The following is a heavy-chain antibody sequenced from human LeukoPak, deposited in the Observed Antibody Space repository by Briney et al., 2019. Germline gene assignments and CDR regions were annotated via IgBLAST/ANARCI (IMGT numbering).Heavy chain of an antibody. CDR1: GGSFSGYY. J-gene: IGHJ6*02. V-gene: IGHV4-34*01. CDR2: INHSGST. Sequence: SETLSLTCAVYGGSFSGYYWSWIRQPPGKGLEWIGEINHSGSTNYNPSLKSRVTISVDTSKNQFSLKLSSVTAADTAVYYCAGHRQALSGYYYYGMDVWGQGTTVTVSS. CDR3: AGHRQALSGYYYYGMDV.